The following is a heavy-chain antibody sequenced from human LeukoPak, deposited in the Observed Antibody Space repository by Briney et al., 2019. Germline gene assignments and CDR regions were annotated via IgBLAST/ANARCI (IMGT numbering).Heavy chain of an antibody. J-gene: IGHJ5*02. CDR3: ARRLTQYDCFDP. D-gene: IGHD2-2*01. Sequence: SQTLSLTCAISGDSVSSNSVRNWIRQSPSRGLEWLGRTYYRSTWYNDYAASVRGRITVNPDTSKNQFSLHLNSVTPEDTAVYYCARRLTQYDCFDPWGQGILVTVSS. V-gene: IGHV6-1*01. CDR2: TYYRSTWYN. CDR1: GDSVSSNSV.